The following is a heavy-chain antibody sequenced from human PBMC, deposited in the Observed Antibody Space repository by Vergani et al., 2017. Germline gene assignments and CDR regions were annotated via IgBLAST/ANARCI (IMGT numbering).Heavy chain of an antibody. Sequence: QLVESGGDLVQPGGSLRLSCAVSGFTVSSHYMSWVRQAPGKGLEWVSVIFSGGYTYYADSVKGRLTISRDDSKNSLYLQMTSLSAEDTAVYYCASQYYDFWSGRDWGQGTLVTVSS. D-gene: IGHD3-3*01. J-gene: IGHJ1*01. CDR1: GFTVSSHY. V-gene: IGHV3-66*04. CDR3: ASQYYDFWSGRD. CDR2: IFSGGYT.